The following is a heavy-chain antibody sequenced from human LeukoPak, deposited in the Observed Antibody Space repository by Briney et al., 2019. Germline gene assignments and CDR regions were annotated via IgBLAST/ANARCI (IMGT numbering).Heavy chain of an antibody. J-gene: IGHJ6*02. CDR2: ISGSGGST. Sequence: GGSLRLSCAASGFTFSSYATSWVRQAPGKGLEWVSAISGSGGSTYYADSVKGRFTISRDNSKNTLYLQMNSLRAEDTAVYYCAKDPLGNYGSGSYYNVAYYGMDVWGQGTTVTVSS. V-gene: IGHV3-23*01. CDR1: GFTFSSYA. CDR3: AKDPLGNYGSGSYYNVAYYGMDV. D-gene: IGHD3-10*01.